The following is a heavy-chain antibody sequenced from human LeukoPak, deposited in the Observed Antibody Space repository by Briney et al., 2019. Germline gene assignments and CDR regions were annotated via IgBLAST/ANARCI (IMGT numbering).Heavy chain of an antibody. CDR2: IYTSGST. Sequence: MPSETLSLTRTVSGVSISSYYWSWIRQPAGKGLEWIGRIYTSGSTNYNPSLKSRVTMSVDTSKNQCSLKLSSVTAADTAVYYYARDRTYCGGDCYSLDALDIWGQGTMVTVPS. J-gene: IGHJ3*02. CDR3: ARDRTYCGGDCYSLDALDI. D-gene: IGHD2-21*02. V-gene: IGHV4-4*07. CDR1: GVSISSYY.